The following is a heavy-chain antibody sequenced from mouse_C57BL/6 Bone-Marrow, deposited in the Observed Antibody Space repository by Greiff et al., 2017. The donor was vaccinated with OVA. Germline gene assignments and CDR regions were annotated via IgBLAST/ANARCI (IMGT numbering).Heavy chain of an antibody. CDR2: INPSSGYT. J-gene: IGHJ4*01. Sequence: VQLQQSGAELAKPGASVKLSCKASGYTFTSYWMHWVKQRPGQGLEWIGYINPSSGYTKYNQKFKDKASLTADKSSSTAYMQLSSLTYEDSAVYYCARPYSNFDYAMDYWGQGTSVTVSS. CDR1: GYTFTSYW. V-gene: IGHV1-7*01. D-gene: IGHD2-5*01. CDR3: ARPYSNFDYAMDY.